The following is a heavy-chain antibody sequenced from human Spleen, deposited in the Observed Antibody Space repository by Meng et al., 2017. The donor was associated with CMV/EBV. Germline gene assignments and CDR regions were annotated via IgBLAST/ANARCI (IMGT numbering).Heavy chain of an antibody. CDR1: GGSFSGYY. Sequence: SQTLSLTCAVYGGSFSGYYWSWIRQPPGKGLEWIGEINHSGSTNYNPSLKSRVTISVDTSKNQFSLKLSSVTAADTAVYYCARARDYQNDRGYHLDSWGQGSLVTVSS. J-gene: IGHJ4*02. D-gene: IGHD5-12*01. V-gene: IGHV4-34*01. CDR3: ARARDYQNDRGYHLDS. CDR2: INHSGST.